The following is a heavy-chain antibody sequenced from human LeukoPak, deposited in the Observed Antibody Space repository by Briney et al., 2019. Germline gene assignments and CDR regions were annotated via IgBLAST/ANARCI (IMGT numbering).Heavy chain of an antibody. CDR2: MNPNSGNT. CDR3: ARDSLPGFGELLPDYYYYYGMDV. D-gene: IGHD3-10*01. V-gene: IGHV1-8*01. J-gene: IGHJ6*02. CDR1: GYTFTSYD. Sequence: GAPVKVSCKASGYTFTSYDINWVRQATGQGLEWMGWMNPNSGNTGYAQKFQGRVTMTRNTSLSTAYMELSSLRSEDTAVYYCARDSLPGFGELLPDYYYYYGMDVWGQGTTVTVSS.